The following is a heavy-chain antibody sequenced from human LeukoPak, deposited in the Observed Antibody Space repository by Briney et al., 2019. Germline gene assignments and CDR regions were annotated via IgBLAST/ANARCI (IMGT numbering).Heavy chain of an antibody. CDR1: GFTFSSYA. V-gene: IGHV3-23*01. CDR2: ISGSGGST. CDR3: AKDRAYGSGIPGY. D-gene: IGHD3-10*01. J-gene: IGHJ4*02. Sequence: GGSLRLSCAASGFTFSSYAMGWVRQAPGKGLEWVSAISGSGGSTYYADSVKGRFTISRDNSKNTLHLQMNSLRAEDTAVYYCAKDRAYGSGIPGYWGQGTLVTVSS.